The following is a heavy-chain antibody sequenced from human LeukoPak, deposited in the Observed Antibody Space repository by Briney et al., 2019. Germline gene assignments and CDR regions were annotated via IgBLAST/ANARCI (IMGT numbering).Heavy chain of an antibody. CDR2: MHTSGST. CDR1: GGSIRSYY. D-gene: IGHD3-10*01. J-gene: IGHJ5*02. CDR3: ARDSGSGYYEA. V-gene: IGHV4-4*07. Sequence: SETLSLTCTVSGGSIRSYYWNWIRQPAGKGLEWIGRMHTSGSTNYNPSLKSRLTMSVDTSKNQFSLKMRSVTAADTAVYYCARDSGSGYYEAWGQGTLVTVSS.